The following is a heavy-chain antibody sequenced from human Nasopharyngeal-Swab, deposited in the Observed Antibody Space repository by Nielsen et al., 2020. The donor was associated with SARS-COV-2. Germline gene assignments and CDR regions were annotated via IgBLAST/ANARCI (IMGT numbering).Heavy chain of an antibody. V-gene: IGHV3-23*01. CDR3: AKASRRIMITFGGVIVS. J-gene: IGHJ5*01. Sequence: GGSLRLSCAASGFTFSSYAMSWVRQAPGKGLEWVSAISGSGGSTYYADSVKGRFTISRDNSKNTLYLQMNSLRAEDTAVYYCAKASRRIMITFGGVIVSWGQGTLVTVSS. CDR1: GFTFSSYA. CDR2: ISGSGGST. D-gene: IGHD3-16*01.